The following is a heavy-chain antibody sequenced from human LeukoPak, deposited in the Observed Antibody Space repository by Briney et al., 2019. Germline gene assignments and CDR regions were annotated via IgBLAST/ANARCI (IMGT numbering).Heavy chain of an antibody. D-gene: IGHD3-22*01. CDR1: GFTFDDYA. Sequence: GGSLRLSCAASGFTFDDYAMHWVRQAPGKGLEWVSGITWNRDNIGYGDSVKGRFTISRDNVKNVLYLQMTSLRAEDTAVYYCAKDPANYYDSSAVDVWGKGTTVTVSS. CDR3: AKDPANYYDSSAVDV. J-gene: IGHJ6*04. CDR2: ITWNRDNI. V-gene: IGHV3-9*01.